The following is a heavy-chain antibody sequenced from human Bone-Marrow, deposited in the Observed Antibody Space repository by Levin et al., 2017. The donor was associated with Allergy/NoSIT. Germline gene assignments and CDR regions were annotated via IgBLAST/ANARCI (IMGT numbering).Heavy chain of an antibody. CDR1: GGSNSNYY. CDR2: IFTTGST. V-gene: IGHV4-4*07. CDR3: ARSVAGEFDY. D-gene: IGHD3-10*01. Sequence: SETLSLTCLVSGGSNSNYYWSWIRQPAGKGLEWIGNIFTTGSTNYNPSLKNRVTMSMGPSKNQFSLNLTSVTAADTAFYYCARSVAGEFDYWGQGTLVTVSS. J-gene: IGHJ4*02.